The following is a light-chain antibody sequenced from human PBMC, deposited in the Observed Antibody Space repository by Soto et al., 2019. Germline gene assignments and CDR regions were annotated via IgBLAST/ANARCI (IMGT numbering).Light chain of an antibody. J-gene: IGKJ1*01. V-gene: IGKV3-15*01. CDR1: QSVSSN. CDR3: QQYLHTPRT. Sequence: EIVMTQSPATLSVSPGERATLSCRASQSVSSNLAWYQQKPGQAPRLLIYGASTRATGIPARFSGSGSGTEFTLTISSLQAEDVATYYCQQYLHTPRTFGQGTKVDIK. CDR2: GAS.